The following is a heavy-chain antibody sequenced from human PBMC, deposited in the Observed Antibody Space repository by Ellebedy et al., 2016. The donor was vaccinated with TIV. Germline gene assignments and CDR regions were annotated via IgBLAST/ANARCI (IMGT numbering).Heavy chain of an antibody. J-gene: IGHJ4*02. CDR3: ANSPTRRLARGLGFFDY. CDR2: ISYDGSNK. Sequence: PGGSLRLSCAASGFTFSSYAMHWVRQAPGKGLEWVAVISYDGSNKYYADSVKGRFTISRDNSKNTLYLQMNSLRAEDTAVYYCANSPTRRLARGLGFFDYWGQGTLVTVSS. V-gene: IGHV3-30-3*01. D-gene: IGHD3-10*01. CDR1: GFTFSSYA.